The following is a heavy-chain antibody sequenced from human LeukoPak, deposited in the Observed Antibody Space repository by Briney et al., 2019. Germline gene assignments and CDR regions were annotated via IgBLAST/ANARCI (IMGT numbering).Heavy chain of an antibody. CDR2: ISSSNSYI. CDR3: ARVLRRGELLMGY. V-gene: IGHV3-21*01. J-gene: IGHJ4*02. D-gene: IGHD3-10*01. CDR1: GFTFSSYS. Sequence: GGSLRLSCAASGFTFSSYSMNWVRQAPGKGLEWVSSISSSNSYIYYADSVKGRFTISRDNAKNSLYLQMNSLRAEDTAVYYCARVLRRGELLMGYWGQGTLVTVSS.